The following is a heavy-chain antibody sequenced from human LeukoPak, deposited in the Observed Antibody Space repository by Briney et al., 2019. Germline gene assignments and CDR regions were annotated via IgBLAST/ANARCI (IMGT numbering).Heavy chain of an antibody. Sequence: SETLSLTWTVSGGSISSSGYYWGWIRQPPGKGLEWIASIYYSGSTYYNPSLESRVTISVDTSKNQLSLKLSSLTAADTAVYYCARHEYSGSYYGLSWFDPWGQGTLVTVSS. V-gene: IGHV4-39*01. J-gene: IGHJ5*02. CDR2: IYYSGST. CDR3: ARHEYSGSYYGLSWFDP. D-gene: IGHD1-26*01. CDR1: GGSISSSGYY.